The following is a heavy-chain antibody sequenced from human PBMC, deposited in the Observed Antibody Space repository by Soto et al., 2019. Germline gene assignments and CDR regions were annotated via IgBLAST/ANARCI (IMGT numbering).Heavy chain of an antibody. D-gene: IGHD1-26*01. CDR3: ASHFVSLVRAIVF. CDR1: GDSVNSNNVY. Sequence: SETLSLTCTVSGDSVNSNNVYWGWVRQPPGRRLEFIGNVYYSGITYYNPAFESRVTISVDTSKNQFSLRLTSVTAADTAVYYCASHFVSLVRAIVFWGRGTLVTVSS. CDR2: VYYSGIT. J-gene: IGHJ4*02. V-gene: IGHV4-39*01.